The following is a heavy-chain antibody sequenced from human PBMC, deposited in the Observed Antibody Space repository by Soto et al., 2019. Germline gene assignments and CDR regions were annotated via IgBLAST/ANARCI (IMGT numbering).Heavy chain of an antibody. D-gene: IGHD1-26*01. CDR3: ARVSGSYYYGMDV. J-gene: IGHJ6*02. CDR2: IYHSGST. CDR1: GGSISSSNW. V-gene: IGHV4-4*02. Sequence: QVQLQESGPGLVKPSGTLSLTCAVSGGSISSSNWWSWVRQPPGKGLEWIGEIYHSGSTNYNPSLKSRVTMSVDKSMNQFSLKLSSVTAADTAVYYCARVSGSYYYGMDVWGQGTTVTISS.